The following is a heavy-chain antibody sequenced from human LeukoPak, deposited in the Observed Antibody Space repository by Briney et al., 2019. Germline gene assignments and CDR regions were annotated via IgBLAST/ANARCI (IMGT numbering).Heavy chain of an antibody. CDR1: GFNFGNYG. CDR2: ISYDGSNK. V-gene: IGHV3-30*18. Sequence: PGGSLRLSCTASGFNFGNYGMHWVRQAPGKGLEWVAVISYDGSNKYYADSVKGRFTISRDNSKNTLYLQMNSLRAEDTAVYYCAKIIPPEDYWGQGTLVTVSS. J-gene: IGHJ4*02. D-gene: IGHD3-10*01. CDR3: AKIIPPEDY.